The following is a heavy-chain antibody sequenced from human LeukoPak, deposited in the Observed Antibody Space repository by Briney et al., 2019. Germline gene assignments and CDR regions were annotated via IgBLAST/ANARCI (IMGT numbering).Heavy chain of an antibody. CDR1: GGSINSYY. Sequence: SETLSLTCTVSGGSINSYYWSWIRQPPGKGLEWIGYIPYSGSTNFNPSLRSRVTISVDTSKNYFSLKLSSVTAADTAVYYCARHGGRGYSGYDMEYFQHWGQGTLVTVSS. CDR2: IPYSGST. J-gene: IGHJ1*01. CDR3: ARHGGRGYSGYDMEYFQH. V-gene: IGHV4-59*08. D-gene: IGHD5-12*01.